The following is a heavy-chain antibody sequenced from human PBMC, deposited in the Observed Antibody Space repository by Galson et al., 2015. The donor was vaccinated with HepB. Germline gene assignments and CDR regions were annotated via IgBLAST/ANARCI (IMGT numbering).Heavy chain of an antibody. D-gene: IGHD1-26*01. V-gene: IGHV5-10-1*01. CDR1: GYSFTSYW. CDR3: AVQRWELHPGGGTGRVDY. Sequence: QSGAEVKKPGESLRISCKGSGYSFTSYWISWVRQMPGKGLEWMGRIDPSDSYTNYSPSFQGHVTISADKSISTAYLQWSSLKASDTAMYYCAVQRWELHPGGGTGRVDYWGQGTLVTVSS. J-gene: IGHJ4*02. CDR2: IDPSDSYT.